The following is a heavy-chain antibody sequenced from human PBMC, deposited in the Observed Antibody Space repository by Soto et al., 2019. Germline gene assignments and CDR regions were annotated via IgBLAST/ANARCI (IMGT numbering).Heavy chain of an antibody. Sequence: ASVKVSCKASGYTFTSYGISWVRQAPGQGLEWMGWISAYNGNTNYAQKLQGRVTMTTDTSTSTAYMELRSLRSDDTAVYYCASGYSSSWYRIPSGYYGMDVWGQGTTVTVSS. CDR3: ASGYSSSWYRIPSGYYGMDV. CDR1: GYTFTSYG. D-gene: IGHD6-13*01. CDR2: ISAYNGNT. J-gene: IGHJ6*02. V-gene: IGHV1-18*01.